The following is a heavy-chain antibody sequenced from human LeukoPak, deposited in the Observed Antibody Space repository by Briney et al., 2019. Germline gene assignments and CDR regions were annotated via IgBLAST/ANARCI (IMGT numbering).Heavy chain of an antibody. J-gene: IGHJ4*02. CDR3: ARVPGCDFWSGGYGY. D-gene: IGHD3-3*01. Sequence: ASVKVSCKASGGTFSSYAISWVRQAPGQGLEWMGRIIPIFGTANYAQKFQGRVTITTDESTSTAYMELSSLRSEDTAVYYCARVPGCDFWSGGYGYGGQGTLVTASS. V-gene: IGHV1-69*05. CDR1: GGTFSSYA. CDR2: IIPIFGTA.